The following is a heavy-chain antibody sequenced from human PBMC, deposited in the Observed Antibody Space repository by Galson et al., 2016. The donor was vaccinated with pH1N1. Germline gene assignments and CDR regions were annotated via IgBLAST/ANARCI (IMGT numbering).Heavy chain of an antibody. V-gene: IGHV3-7*01. Sequence: SLRLSCAASGFTFSTFWMSWVRQAPGKGLEWVANIHQDGSKTYYVDSVKGRFTISRDNAKSSVYLQMNSLRAEDTAVYYCAKKLVEYWGKGILVTVSS. CDR1: GFTFSTFW. CDR3: AKKLVEY. CDR2: IHQDGSKT. J-gene: IGHJ4*02.